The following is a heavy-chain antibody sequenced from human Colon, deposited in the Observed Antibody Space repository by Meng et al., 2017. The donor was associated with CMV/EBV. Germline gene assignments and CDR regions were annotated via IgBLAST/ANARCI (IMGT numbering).Heavy chain of an antibody. Sequence: ESLKISCAVYGGSFSGYYSTWIRQPPGKGLEWIGEIHSHEGINYNPSLRSRVTMSIDSSTNHFSLRLNSVTAADTAVYYCSRGLDSFKLGNDWAQGTLVTVSS. D-gene: IGHD1-1*01. CDR1: GGSFSGYY. V-gene: IGHV4-34*01. J-gene: IGHJ4*02. CDR3: SRGLDSFKLGND. CDR2: IHSHEGI.